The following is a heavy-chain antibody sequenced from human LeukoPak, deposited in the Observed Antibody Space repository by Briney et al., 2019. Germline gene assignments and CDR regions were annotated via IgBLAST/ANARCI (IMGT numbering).Heavy chain of an antibody. CDR2: ISSDGDST. CDR3: ARSEQQDFGDYEFDY. J-gene: IGHJ4*02. D-gene: IGHD4-17*01. Sequence: GGSLRLSCAASGFSISTYWMHWVRQAPGKGLEYVSAISSDGDSTYYANSVKGRFTISRDNSKNTLYLQMGSLRAEDMAVYYCARSEQQDFGDYEFDYWGQGTLVTVSS. CDR1: GFSISTYW. V-gene: IGHV3-64*01.